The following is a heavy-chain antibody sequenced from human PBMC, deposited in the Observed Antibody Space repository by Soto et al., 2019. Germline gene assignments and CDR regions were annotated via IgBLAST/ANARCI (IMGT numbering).Heavy chain of an antibody. CDR1: GFTFSGSA. J-gene: IGHJ4*02. V-gene: IGHV3-73*01. CDR3: TRLGLTGTS. Sequence: GGSLRLSCAASGFTFSGSAMHWVRQASGKGLEWVGRIRSKANSYATAYAASVKGRFTISRDDSKNTAYLQMNSLKTEDTAVYYCTRLGLTGTSWGQGTLVTVSS. D-gene: IGHD1-20*01. CDR2: IRSKANSYAT.